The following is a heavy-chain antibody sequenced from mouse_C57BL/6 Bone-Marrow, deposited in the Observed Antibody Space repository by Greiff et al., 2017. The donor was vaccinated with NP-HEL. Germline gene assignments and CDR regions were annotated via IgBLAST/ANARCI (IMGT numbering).Heavy chain of an antibody. CDR1: GYTFTSYG. Sequence: LVESGAELARPGASVKLSCKASGYTFTSYGISWVKQRTGQGLEWIGEISPRSGNTYYNEKFKGKATLTADKSSSTAYMELRSLTSEDSAVYFCAATTVVEDAMDYWGQGTSVTVSS. CDR2: ISPRSGNT. CDR3: AATTVVEDAMDY. J-gene: IGHJ4*01. D-gene: IGHD1-1*01. V-gene: IGHV1-81*01.